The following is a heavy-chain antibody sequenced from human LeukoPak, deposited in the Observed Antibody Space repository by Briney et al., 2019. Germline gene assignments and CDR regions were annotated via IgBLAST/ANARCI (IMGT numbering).Heavy chain of an antibody. CDR3: ARDTDYYGSGSYPDY. Sequence: ASVKVSCKASGYTFTGYYMHWVRQAPGQGLEWMGWINPNSGGTNYAQKFQGRVTMTRDTSISTAYMELSSLRSDDTAVYYCARDTDYYGSGSYPDYWGQGTLVTVSS. CDR1: GYTFTGYY. J-gene: IGHJ4*02. CDR2: INPNSGGT. V-gene: IGHV1-2*02. D-gene: IGHD3-10*01.